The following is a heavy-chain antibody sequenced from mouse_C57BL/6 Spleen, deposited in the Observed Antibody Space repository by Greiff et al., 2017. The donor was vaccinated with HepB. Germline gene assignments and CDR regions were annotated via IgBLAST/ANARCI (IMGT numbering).Heavy chain of an antibody. CDR1: GYTFTSYW. J-gene: IGHJ2*01. V-gene: IGHV1-61*01. CDR2: IYPSDSET. CDR3: ARLRYYGD. Sequence: VQLQQPGAELVRPGSSVKLSCKASGYTFTSYWMDWVKQRPGQGLEWIGNIYPSDSETHYNQKFKDKATLTVDKSSSTAYMQLSSLTSEDSAVYYCARLRYYGDWGQGTTLTVSS. D-gene: IGHD1-1*01.